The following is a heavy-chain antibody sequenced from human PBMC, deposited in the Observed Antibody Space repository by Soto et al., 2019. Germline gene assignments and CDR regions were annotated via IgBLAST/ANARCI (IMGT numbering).Heavy chain of an antibody. D-gene: IGHD3-22*01. CDR2: IYYSGST. CDR1: GGSISSGGYY. Sequence: PSETLSLTCTVSGGSISSGGYYWSWIRQHPGKGLEWIGYIYYSGSTYYNPSLKSRVTIPVDTSKNQFSLKLSSVTAADTAVYYCARVEAYYYDSSGYGPTYYFDYWGQGTLVTVS. J-gene: IGHJ4*02. CDR3: ARVEAYYYDSSGYGPTYYFDY. V-gene: IGHV4-31*03.